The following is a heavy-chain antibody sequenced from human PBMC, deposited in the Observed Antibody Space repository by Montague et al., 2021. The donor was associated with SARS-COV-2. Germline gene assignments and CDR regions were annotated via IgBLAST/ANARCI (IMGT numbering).Heavy chain of an antibody. CDR3: ARSWEQWLLWGFYFDY. Sequence: SETLSLTCTVSGGSISSSGYYWGWIRQPPGKGLEWIGCIYYSGSTYYNPSLKSRVTISVDTSKNQFSLKLSSVTAADTAVYYCARSWEQWLLWGFYFDYWGQGTLVTVSS. J-gene: IGHJ4*02. D-gene: IGHD6-19*01. CDR2: IYYSGST. CDR1: GGSISSSGYY. V-gene: IGHV4-39*01.